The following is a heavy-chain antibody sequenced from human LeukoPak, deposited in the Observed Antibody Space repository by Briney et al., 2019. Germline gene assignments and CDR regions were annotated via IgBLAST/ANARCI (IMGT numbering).Heavy chain of an antibody. CDR2: IRYDGSNK. D-gene: IGHD1-26*01. J-gene: IGHJ4*02. CDR3: AKDPQKWESYFDY. CDR1: GFTFSSYG. Sequence: GGSLRLSCAASGFTFSSYGMHWVRQAPGKGLEWVAFIRYDGSNKYYADSVKGRLTISRDNSKNTLYLQMNSLRAEDTAVYYCAKDPQKWESYFDYWGQGTLVTVSP. V-gene: IGHV3-30*02.